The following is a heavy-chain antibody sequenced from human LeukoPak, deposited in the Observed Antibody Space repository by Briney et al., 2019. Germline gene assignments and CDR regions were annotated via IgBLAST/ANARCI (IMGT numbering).Heavy chain of an antibody. D-gene: IGHD6-13*01. V-gene: IGHV4-59*01. CDR2: IYYSGST. CDR3: ARGTRIAAAGEFDY. CDR1: GGSISSYY. J-gene: IGHJ4*02. Sequence: SETLSLTCTASGGSISSYYWSWIRQPPGKGLEWVGYIYYSGSTNYNPSLKSRVTISVDTSKNQFSLKLSSVTAADTAVYYCARGTRIAAAGEFDYWGQGTLVTVSS.